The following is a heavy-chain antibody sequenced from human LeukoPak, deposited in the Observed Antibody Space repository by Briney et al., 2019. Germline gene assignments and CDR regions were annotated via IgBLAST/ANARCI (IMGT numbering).Heavy chain of an antibody. D-gene: IGHD2-2*02. J-gene: IGHJ4*02. V-gene: IGHV1-69*05. CDR1: GGTFSSYA. CDR2: IIPIFGTA. Sequence: SVKVSCKDSGGTFSSYAISWVRQAPGQGLECMGGIIPIFGTANYAQKFQGRVTITTDESTSTAYMELSSLRSEVTAVYYCARPQTHCSSTSCYTAGLDYWGQGTLVTVSS. CDR3: ARPQTHCSSTSCYTAGLDY.